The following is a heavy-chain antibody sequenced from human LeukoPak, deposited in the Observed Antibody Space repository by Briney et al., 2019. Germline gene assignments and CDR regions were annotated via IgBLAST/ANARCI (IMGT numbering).Heavy chain of an antibody. CDR2: INAKSGDT. CDR1: GYTFTDYY. CDR3: ARDELYNGYYSVKYHYNGMDV. J-gene: IGHJ6*02. Sequence: ASVKVSCKASGYTFTDYYVHWVRQAPGQGLEWMGRINAKSGDTNAAQRFQGRVTMTRVTTITTAYLELSRLRSDDTAVYYCARDELYNGYYSVKYHYNGMDVWGQGTTVTVSS. V-gene: IGHV1-2*06. D-gene: IGHD3-3*01.